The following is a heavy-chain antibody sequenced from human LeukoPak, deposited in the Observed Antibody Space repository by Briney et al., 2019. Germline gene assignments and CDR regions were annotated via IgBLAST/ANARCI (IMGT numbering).Heavy chain of an antibody. CDR3: AKDLTVTTSHGFDY. Sequence: PGGSLRLSCAASGFTFSSYAMSWVRQAPGKGLEWVSAISGSGGSTYYADSVKGRFTISRDNSKNTLSLQMNSLRAEDTAVYYCAKDLTVTTSHGFDYWGQGTLVTVSS. D-gene: IGHD4-17*01. V-gene: IGHV3-23*01. CDR1: GFTFSSYA. J-gene: IGHJ4*02. CDR2: ISGSGGST.